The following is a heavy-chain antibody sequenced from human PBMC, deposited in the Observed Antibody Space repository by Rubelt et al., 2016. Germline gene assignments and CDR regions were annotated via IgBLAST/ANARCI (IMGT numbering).Heavy chain of an antibody. V-gene: IGHV4-38-2*02. CDR2: IYNSGST. CDR3: GASNIELGGTYGDDRH. Sequence: QVQLQESGPGLVKPSETLSLTCTVSGYSISSGYYWCWIRQPPEKGLEWIGSIYNSGSTYYTPSLRSRVTISVDTSTNQFCRNVSVGSASDTGVYYCGASNIELGGTYGDDRHWGQGTLGTVSA. J-gene: IGHJ4*02. D-gene: IGHD2/OR15-2a*01. CDR1: GYSISSGYY.